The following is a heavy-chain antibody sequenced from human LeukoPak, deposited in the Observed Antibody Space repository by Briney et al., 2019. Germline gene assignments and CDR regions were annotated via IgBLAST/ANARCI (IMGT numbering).Heavy chain of an antibody. Sequence: SETLSLTCAVYGGSFSGYYWSWIRQPPGKGLEWIGEINHSGSTNYNPSLKSRVTISVDTSKNQFSLKLSSVTAADTAVYYCARGGGYCSSTSCHWSFDLWGRGTLVTVSS. V-gene: IGHV4-34*01. CDR1: GGSFSGYY. D-gene: IGHD2-2*01. CDR3: ARGGGYCSSTSCHWSFDL. J-gene: IGHJ2*01. CDR2: INHSGST.